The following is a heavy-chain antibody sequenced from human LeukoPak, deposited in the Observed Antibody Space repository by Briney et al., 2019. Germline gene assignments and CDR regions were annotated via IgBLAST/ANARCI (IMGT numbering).Heavy chain of an antibody. CDR3: AKDSGSYNAGVIDY. Sequence: GGSLRLSXAASGFTFSSYAMSWVRQAPGKGLEWVSAISGSGGSTYYADSVKGRFTISRDNSKNTLYLQMNSLRAEDTAVYYCAKDSGSYNAGVIDYWGQGTLVTVSS. CDR2: ISGSGGST. V-gene: IGHV3-23*01. CDR1: GFTFSSYA. D-gene: IGHD1-26*01. J-gene: IGHJ4*02.